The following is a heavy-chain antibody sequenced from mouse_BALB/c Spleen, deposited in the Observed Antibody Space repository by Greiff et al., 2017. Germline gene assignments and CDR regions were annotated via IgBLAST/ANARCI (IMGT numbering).Heavy chain of an antibody. Sequence: VQLKESGPELVKPGASVKIPCKASGYTFTDYNMDWVKQSHGKSLEWIGDINPNNGGTIYNQKFKGKATLTVDKSSSTAYMELRSLTSEDTAVYYCARGSRDAMDYWGQGTSVTVSS. D-gene: IGHD1-1*01. CDR2: INPNNGGT. J-gene: IGHJ4*01. V-gene: IGHV1-18*01. CDR3: ARGSRDAMDY. CDR1: GYTFTDYN.